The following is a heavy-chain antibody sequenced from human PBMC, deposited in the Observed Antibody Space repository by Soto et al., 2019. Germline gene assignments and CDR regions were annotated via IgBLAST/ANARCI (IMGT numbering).Heavy chain of an antibody. Sequence: GESLKISCKGSGYSFTSYWIGWVRQMPGKGLEWMGIIYPGDSDTRYSRSFQGQVTISADKSISTDYLQWNSLKASDTAMYYCAIHSRDKIAADAFDIWGQGTMVTVSS. J-gene: IGHJ3*02. CDR1: GYSFTSYW. D-gene: IGHD6-13*01. CDR3: AIHSRDKIAADAFDI. V-gene: IGHV5-51*01. CDR2: IYPGDSDT.